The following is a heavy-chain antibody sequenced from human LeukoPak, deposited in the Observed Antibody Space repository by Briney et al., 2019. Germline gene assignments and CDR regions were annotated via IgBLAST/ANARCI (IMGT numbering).Heavy chain of an antibody. CDR2: INPRGGST. V-gene: IGHV1-46*01. Sequence: ASVKVSCKASGYTFTLYYIHWVRQAPGQGLEWMGIINPRGGSTSYTQKFQGRVTMTRDTSTSTVYMELSSLRSEDTAVYYCARVKSYYYDTSDKDAFDIWGQGTMVTVSS. CDR1: GYTFTLYY. CDR3: ARVKSYYYDTSDKDAFDI. D-gene: IGHD3-22*01. J-gene: IGHJ3*02.